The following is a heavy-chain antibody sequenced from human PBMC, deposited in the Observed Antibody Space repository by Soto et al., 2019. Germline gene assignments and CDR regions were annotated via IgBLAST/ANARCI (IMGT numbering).Heavy chain of an antibody. CDR1: GFSVTTSGAS. Sequence: QITLKESGPTLVKSTQTLTLTCTFSGFSVTTSGASVAWIRQPPGKALEWLALIYWDDDKRYSPSLKTRLSTTKDTSKHQVGLTMTNLDPVATATYYCAHASTSQHQAMDVWGQGTTVTVSS. CDR2: IYWDDDK. CDR3: AHASTSQHQAMDV. V-gene: IGHV2-5*02. J-gene: IGHJ6*02. D-gene: IGHD2-2*01.